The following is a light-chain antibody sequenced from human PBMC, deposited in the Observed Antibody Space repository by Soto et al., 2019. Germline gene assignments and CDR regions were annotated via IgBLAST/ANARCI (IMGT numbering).Light chain of an antibody. CDR1: SSDVGTYNY. CDR2: DVS. CDR3: CSYAGSSTSVV. Sequence: QSVLTQPASVSGSPGQSITISCTGTSSDVGTYNYVSWYQQHPGKAPKLMIYDVSYRPSGVSDRFSGSKSGNTASLTISGLQAEDEADYYCCSYAGSSTSVVFGAGTQLTVL. V-gene: IGLV2-14*01. J-gene: IGLJ2*01.